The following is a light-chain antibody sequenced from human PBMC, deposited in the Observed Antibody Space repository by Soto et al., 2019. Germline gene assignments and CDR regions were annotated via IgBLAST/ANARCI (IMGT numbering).Light chain of an antibody. CDR3: QQYGSSPIT. CDR2: GAS. V-gene: IGKV3-20*01. Sequence: EIVLTQSPGTLSLSPGERATLSCRASESISSRSLAWYQQKPGQAPRLLIYGASSRATGIPDRSSGSGSGTDFTLTISRLEPEDFAVYYCQQYGSSPITFGQGTRLEIK. J-gene: IGKJ5*01. CDR1: ESISSRS.